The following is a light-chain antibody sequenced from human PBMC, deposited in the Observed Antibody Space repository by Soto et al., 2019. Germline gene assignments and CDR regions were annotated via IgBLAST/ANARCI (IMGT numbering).Light chain of an antibody. V-gene: IGKV3-11*01. Sequence: EIVLTQSPATLSLSPGERATLSCRASHSFSSYLGWFQQKPGQAPRLLIYDASNTATGIPSRLICSGSETDFTLTISSLEPEDSAVYYCQQRASWVTFGQGTRLEIQ. CDR3: QQRASWVT. CDR1: HSFSSY. CDR2: DAS. J-gene: IGKJ5*01.